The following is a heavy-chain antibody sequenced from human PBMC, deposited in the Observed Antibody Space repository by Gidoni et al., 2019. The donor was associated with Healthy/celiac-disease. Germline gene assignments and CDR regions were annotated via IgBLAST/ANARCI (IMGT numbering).Heavy chain of an antibody. Sequence: QVQLVQSGSEVKKPGASVKVSCKASGYTFTSYDINWVRQATGQGLEWMGWMNPNSGNTGNAQKFQGRVTMTRNTSISTAYMELSSLRSEDTAVYYCARGSASIFGVVINWFDPWGQGTLVTVSS. D-gene: IGHD3-3*01. V-gene: IGHV1-8*01. J-gene: IGHJ5*02. CDR2: MNPNSGNT. CDR1: GYTFTSYD. CDR3: ARGSASIFGVVINWFDP.